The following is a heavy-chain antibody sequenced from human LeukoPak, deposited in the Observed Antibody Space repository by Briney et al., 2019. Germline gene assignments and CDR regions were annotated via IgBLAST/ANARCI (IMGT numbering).Heavy chain of an antibody. Sequence: SETLSLTCSVSGGSISNADYYWGWIRQAPGKGLEWIGSIFYGERNHYNPSLKSRATMSVDTSKNQFSLKLTSVTAADAAMYYCARQLPTAAADTRGFFEYWGQGAVVTVSS. J-gene: IGHJ4*01. CDR2: IFYGERN. CDR1: GGSISNADYY. CDR3: ARQLPTAAADTRGFFEY. D-gene: IGHD6-13*01. V-gene: IGHV4-39*01.